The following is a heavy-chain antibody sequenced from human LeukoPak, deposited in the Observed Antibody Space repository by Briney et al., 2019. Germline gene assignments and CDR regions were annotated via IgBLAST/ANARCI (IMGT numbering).Heavy chain of an antibody. J-gene: IGHJ5*02. CDR1: GFTFSTYN. V-gene: IGHV3-48*02. Sequence: GGSLRLSCAASGFTFSTYNMHWIRQAPGEGLEWVSCISSGSTTAYYADSVKGRFTISRDNARNSLYLQMNSLREEDTAVYYCAREVTSAASNWFDPWGQGTLVTVSS. CDR2: ISSGSTTA. CDR3: AREVTSAASNWFDP. D-gene: IGHD2-2*01.